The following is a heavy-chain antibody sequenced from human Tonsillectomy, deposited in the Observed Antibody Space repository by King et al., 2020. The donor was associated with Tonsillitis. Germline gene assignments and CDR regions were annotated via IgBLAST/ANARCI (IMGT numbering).Heavy chain of an antibody. CDR3: ARTPVWAMDV. D-gene: IGHD1-14*01. CDR1: GYTFSSYA. V-gene: IGHV1-18*01. CDR2: ISAFSGTT. J-gene: IGHJ6*02. Sequence: VQLVESGAEVRKPGASVKVSCKTSGYTFSSYAISWVRQAPGQGLEWMGWISAFSGTTNYAQKLQGRVTMTTDTSTSTAYMELRSLRSDDTAVYYCARTPVWAMDVWGQGTTVTVSS.